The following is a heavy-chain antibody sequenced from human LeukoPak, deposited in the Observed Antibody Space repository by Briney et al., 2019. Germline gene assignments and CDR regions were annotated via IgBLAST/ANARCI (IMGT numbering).Heavy chain of an antibody. CDR2: IYYSGST. Sequence: SETLSLTCTASGGSISSYYWSWIRQPPGKGLEWIGYIYYSGSTNYNPSLKSRVTISVDTSKNQFSLKLSSVTAADTAVYYCARHDTYCSSTSCYGGDDAFDIWGQGTMVTVSS. J-gene: IGHJ3*02. CDR1: GGSISSYY. V-gene: IGHV4-59*08. D-gene: IGHD2-2*01. CDR3: ARHDTYCSSTSCYGGDDAFDI.